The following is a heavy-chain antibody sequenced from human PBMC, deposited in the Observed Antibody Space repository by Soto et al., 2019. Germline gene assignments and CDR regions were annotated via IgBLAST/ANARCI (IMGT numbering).Heavy chain of an antibody. CDR1: GGSISSYY. D-gene: IGHD5-18*01. Sequence: SETLSLTCTVSGGSISSYYWSWIRQSPGKGLEWIGYIYYSGSTKNNPSLKSRVTISVDTSKNQFSLKLSSVTAADTAVYYCARGRGDTAMAWYYWGQGTLVTVSS. V-gene: IGHV4-59*01. CDR2: IYYSGST. CDR3: ARGRGDTAMAWYY. J-gene: IGHJ4*02.